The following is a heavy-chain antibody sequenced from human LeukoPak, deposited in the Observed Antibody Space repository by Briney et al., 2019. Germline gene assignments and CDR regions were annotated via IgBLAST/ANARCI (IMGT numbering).Heavy chain of an antibody. CDR1: GGSISSYY. CDR3: AREGGIAAAGPGWFDP. CDR2: IYYNGST. D-gene: IGHD6-13*01. Sequence: SETLSLTCTVSGGSISSYYWSWIRQPPGKGLEWIGYIYYNGSTNYNPSLKSRVTISVDTSKNQFSLKLSSVTAADTAVYYCAREGGIAAAGPGWFDPWGQGTLVTVSS. J-gene: IGHJ5*02. V-gene: IGHV4-59*01.